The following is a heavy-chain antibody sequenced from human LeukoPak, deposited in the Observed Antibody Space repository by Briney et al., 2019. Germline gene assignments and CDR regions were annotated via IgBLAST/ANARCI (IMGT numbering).Heavy chain of an antibody. CDR3: ARHPRRFLEWPYGMDV. CDR1: GGSFSGYY. V-gene: IGHV4-34*01. Sequence: SETLSLTCAVYGGSFSGYYWSWIRQPPGKGLEWIGEINHSGSTNYSPSLKSRVTISVDTSKNQFSLKLSSVTAADTAVYYCARHPRRFLEWPYGMDVWGQGTTVTVSS. J-gene: IGHJ6*02. D-gene: IGHD3-3*01. CDR2: INHSGST.